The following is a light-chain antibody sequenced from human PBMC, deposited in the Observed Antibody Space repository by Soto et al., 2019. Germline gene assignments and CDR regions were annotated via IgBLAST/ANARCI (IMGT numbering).Light chain of an antibody. V-gene: IGKV1-5*01. CDR2: DAS. CDR3: LQYNGYYRT. J-gene: IGKJ1*01. Sequence: DIQMTQSPSTLSAYVGDTVTITCRASQTISGWLAWYQQRPGKAPNLLIFDASTLESGVPSRFSGSGSGTTFTLTISSLQSDDFATYYCLQYNGYYRTFGQGTNVDI. CDR1: QTISGW.